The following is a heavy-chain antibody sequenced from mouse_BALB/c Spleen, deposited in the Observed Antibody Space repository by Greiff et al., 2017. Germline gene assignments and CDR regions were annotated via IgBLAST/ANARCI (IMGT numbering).Heavy chain of an antibody. CDR2: ISYSGST. CDR1: GYSITSDYA. Sequence: EVKLLESGPGLVKPSQSLSLTCTVTGYSITSDYAWNWIRQFPGNKLEWMGYISYSGSTSYNPSLKSRISITRDTSKNQFFLQLNSVTTEDTATYYCARGNYWGQGTSVTVSS. CDR3: ARGNY. J-gene: IGHJ4*01. V-gene: IGHV3-2*02.